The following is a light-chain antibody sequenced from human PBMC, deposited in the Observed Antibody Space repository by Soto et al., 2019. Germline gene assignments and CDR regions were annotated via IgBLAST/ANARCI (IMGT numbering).Light chain of an antibody. Sequence: DIQMTQSPSTLSASVGDRVTITCRASQSISSWLAWYQQKPGKAPKLLIYKASSLQSGVPSRFSGSGSGTEFTLTITCLQTDDFATYYCQQYKSYSHTCGEGTNLEMK. J-gene: IGKJ2*01. V-gene: IGKV1-5*03. CDR3: QQYKSYSHT. CDR2: KAS. CDR1: QSISSW.